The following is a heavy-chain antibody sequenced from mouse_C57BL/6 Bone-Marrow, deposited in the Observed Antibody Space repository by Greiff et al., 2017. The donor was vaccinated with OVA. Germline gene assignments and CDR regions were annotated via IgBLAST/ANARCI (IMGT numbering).Heavy chain of an antibody. D-gene: IGHD1-1*02. CDR2: INYDGSST. CDR3: ARGGLYGYFDY. V-gene: IGHV5-16*01. Sequence: EVHLVESEGGLVQPGRSMKLSCTASGFTFSDYYMAWVRQVPEKGLEWVANINYDGSSTYYLDSLKSRFIISRDNAKNILYLQMSSLKSEDTATYYCARGGLYGYFDYWGQGTTLTVSS. J-gene: IGHJ2*01. CDR1: GFTFSDYY.